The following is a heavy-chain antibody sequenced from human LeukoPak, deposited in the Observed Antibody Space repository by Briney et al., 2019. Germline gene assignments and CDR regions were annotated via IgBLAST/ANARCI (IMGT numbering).Heavy chain of an antibody. D-gene: IGHD1-1*01. CDR3: VGTKYNDSPVLSN. Sequence: SETLSLTCAVYGGSFTTYYGTWIRQPPGKGLEWIGEINLRGTTSYNPSLKSRVTISLDTSKNQFSLKLTSVTAADTAVYYCVGTKYNDSPVLSNWGQGGLVTVSS. CDR1: GGSFTTYY. J-gene: IGHJ4*02. CDR2: INLRGTT. V-gene: IGHV4-34*01.